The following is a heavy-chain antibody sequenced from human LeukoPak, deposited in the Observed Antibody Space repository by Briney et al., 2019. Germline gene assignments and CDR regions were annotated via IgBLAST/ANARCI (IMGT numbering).Heavy chain of an antibody. CDR3: AREPSRYYYGSGSYHY. CDR1: GYTFTSYG. CDR2: ISAYNGNT. J-gene: IGHJ4*02. Sequence: ASVKVSCKASGYTFTSYGISWVRQAPGQGLEWMGWISAYNGNTNYAQKLQGRVTMTTDTSTSTAYMELRSLRSDDTAVYYCAREPSRYYYGSGSYHYWGQGTLVTVSS. V-gene: IGHV1-18*01. D-gene: IGHD3-10*01.